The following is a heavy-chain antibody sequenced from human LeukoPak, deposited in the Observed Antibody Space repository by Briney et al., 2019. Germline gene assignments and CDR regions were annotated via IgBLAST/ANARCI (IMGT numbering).Heavy chain of an antibody. J-gene: IGHJ5*02. V-gene: IGHV3-11*01. D-gene: IGHD3-10*01. CDR3: ARGFITMVRGVIGGWFDP. Sequence: KPGGSLRLSCAASAFTFSDYYMSWIRQAPGKGLEWVSYISSSGSTIYYADSVKGRFTISRDNAKNSLYLQMNSLRAEDTAVYYCARGFITMVRGVIGGWFDPWGQGTLVTVSS. CDR2: ISSSGSTI. CDR1: AFTFSDYY.